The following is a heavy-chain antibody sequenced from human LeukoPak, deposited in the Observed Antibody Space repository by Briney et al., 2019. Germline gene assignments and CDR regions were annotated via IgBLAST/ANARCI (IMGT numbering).Heavy chain of an antibody. J-gene: IGHJ4*02. CDR1: GGSFSAYY. V-gene: IGHV4-34*01. Sequence: SETLSLTCAVSGGSFSAYYWSWIRQTPGKGLEWIGKINHSGSAKYNPSLKSRVTMSVDTSKNQFPLRLNSVTAADTAVYYCARLGYGDYPFDYWGQGTLVTVSS. CDR3: ARLGYGDYPFDY. CDR2: INHSGSA. D-gene: IGHD4-17*01.